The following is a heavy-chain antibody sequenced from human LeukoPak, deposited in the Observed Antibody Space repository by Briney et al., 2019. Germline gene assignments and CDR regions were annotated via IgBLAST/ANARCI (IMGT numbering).Heavy chain of an antibody. CDR2: ISSSSSYI. Sequence: GGSLRLSCAASGFTFSSYSMNWVRQAPGKGLEWVSSISSSSSYIYYADSVKGRFTISGDNAKNSLYLQMNSLRAEDTAVYYCARGSAPTFDYWGQGTLVTVPS. CDR3: ARGSAPTFDY. J-gene: IGHJ4*02. V-gene: IGHV3-21*01. CDR1: GFTFSSYS.